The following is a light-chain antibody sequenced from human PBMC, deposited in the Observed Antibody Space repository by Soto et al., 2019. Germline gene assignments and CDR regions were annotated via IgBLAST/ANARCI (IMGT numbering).Light chain of an antibody. Sequence: DIQMTQSPSTLSASIGDRVSITCRASQSISKWLAWHQQKPGKAPKLLIYDASTLQSGVPPRFSGSGSGTEFTLTIRSLQPDDIATYYCQQYSSYSAWTLGDGTKVDIK. CDR3: QQYSSYSAWT. J-gene: IGKJ1*01. CDR1: QSISKW. CDR2: DAS. V-gene: IGKV1-5*01.